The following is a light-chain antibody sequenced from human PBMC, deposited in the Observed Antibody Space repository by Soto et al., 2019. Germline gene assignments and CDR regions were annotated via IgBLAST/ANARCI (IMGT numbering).Light chain of an antibody. CDR3: LLYFPATSWT. J-gene: IGKJ1*01. CDR1: QSVLYTSNNRNY. Sequence: DIVMTQSPDSLAVSLGERATINCKSSQSVLYTSNNRNYLAWYQQTPGQPPKLLIYWASTREFGVPDRVSAAGCGSGFTHALRCQQAGDLAVYYCLLYFPATSWTASQGTKAEI. V-gene: IGKV4-1*01. CDR2: WAS.